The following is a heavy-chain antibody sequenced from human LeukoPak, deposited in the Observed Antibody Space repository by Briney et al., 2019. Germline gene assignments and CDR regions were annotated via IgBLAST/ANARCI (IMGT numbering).Heavy chain of an antibody. V-gene: IGHV4-61*01. D-gene: IGHD1-1*01. CDR3: ARTGSTGGY. Sequence: SETLSLTCTVSGGSVSGGNYYCSWIRQSPGKGLEWIGYIHYSGNTVYNPSLKSRATMSIDTSKNQFSLNLSSVTAADTAVYYCARTGSTGGYWGQGTLVTVSS. J-gene: IGHJ4*02. CDR1: GGSVSGGNYY. CDR2: IHYSGNT.